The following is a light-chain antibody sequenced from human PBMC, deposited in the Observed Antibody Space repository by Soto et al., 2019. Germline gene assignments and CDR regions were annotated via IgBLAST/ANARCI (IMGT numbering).Light chain of an antibody. CDR2: GAS. Sequence: EIVITQSPATLSLSPGERATLSCRASQSVSSNLAWYQQKPGQAPRLLIYGASTRATGIPARFSGSGSGTEFTLTISCLQSEDFATYYCQQYYSFPWTFGQGTKVDI. J-gene: IGKJ1*01. CDR3: QQYYSFPWT. CDR1: QSVSSN. V-gene: IGKV3-15*01.